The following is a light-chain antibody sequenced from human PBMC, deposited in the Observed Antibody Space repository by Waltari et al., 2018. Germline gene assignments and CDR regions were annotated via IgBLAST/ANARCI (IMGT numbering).Light chain of an antibody. V-gene: IGKV1-9*01. CDR2: AAS. J-gene: IGKJ3*01. CDR3: QQLNSYPLS. Sequence: IPLTQSPSSLSASVGDRVTITCRASQGISSDLAWYQQKPGKAPELLIYAASTVQSGVPSRFSGSGSGTDFTLTISSLQPDDFATYYCQQLNSYPLSFGPGTKVDVK. CDR1: QGISSD.